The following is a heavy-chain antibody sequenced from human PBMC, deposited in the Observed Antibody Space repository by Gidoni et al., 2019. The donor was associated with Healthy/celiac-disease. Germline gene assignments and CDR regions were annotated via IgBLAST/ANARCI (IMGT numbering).Heavy chain of an antibody. CDR1: GGTFSSYA. D-gene: IGHD2-8*01. J-gene: IGHJ4*02. V-gene: IGHV1-69*06. Sequence: QVQLVQSGAEVKKPGSSVKVSCKASGGTFSSYAISWVRQAPGQGLEWMGGIIPICGTANYAQKFQGRVTITADKPTSTAYMELSSLRSEDTAVYYCARLGRTIGLDYWGQGTLVTVSS. CDR2: IIPICGTA. CDR3: ARLGRTIGLDY.